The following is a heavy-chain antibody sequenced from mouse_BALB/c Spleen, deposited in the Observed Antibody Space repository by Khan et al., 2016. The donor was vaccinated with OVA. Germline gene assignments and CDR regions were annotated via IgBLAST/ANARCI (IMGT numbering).Heavy chain of an antibody. CDR3: ARNRESDYFDY. CDR1: GFSLTSYG. V-gene: IGHV2-9*02. J-gene: IGHJ2*01. Sequence: VQLVESGPGPVAPSQSLSITCTVSGFSLTSYGIHWVRQPPGKGLEWLGIIWAGGSTNYNSALMSRLSISKDNSRSQVFLKMNSLQTDDTAMYFCARNRESDYFDYWGQGTTLTVSS. CDR2: IWAGGST.